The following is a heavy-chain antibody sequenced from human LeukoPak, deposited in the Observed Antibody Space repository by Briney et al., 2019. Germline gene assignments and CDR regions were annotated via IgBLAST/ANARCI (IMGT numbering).Heavy chain of an antibody. CDR3: TTGRFPPRY. CDR2: IRSKTDSETT. Sequence: GGSLRLSCLVSGFSFSDAGISWVRQAPGKGLEWIGRIRSKTDSETTEYAAPVKRRFSISRDDSKKTLYLQMNSLKTEDTAVYYCTTGRFPPRYWGQGTLVTVSS. D-gene: IGHD3-3*01. J-gene: IGHJ4*02. CDR1: GFSFSDAG. V-gene: IGHV3-15*01.